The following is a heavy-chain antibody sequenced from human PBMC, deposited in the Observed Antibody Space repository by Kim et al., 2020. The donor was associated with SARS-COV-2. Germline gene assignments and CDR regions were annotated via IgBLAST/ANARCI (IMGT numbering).Heavy chain of an antibody. CDR3: VKGLYHVDY. CDR2: ISSSGT. Sequence: GGSLSLSCAASGFAFSTIAMNWVRQAPGRGLEWVSTISSSGTNYADSVKGRFTISRDDSKNMLYLQMNSLRGEDTATYYCVKGLYHVDYWGQGTLVTV. CDR1: GFAFSTIA. J-gene: IGHJ4*02. D-gene: IGHD3-16*02. V-gene: IGHV3-23*01.